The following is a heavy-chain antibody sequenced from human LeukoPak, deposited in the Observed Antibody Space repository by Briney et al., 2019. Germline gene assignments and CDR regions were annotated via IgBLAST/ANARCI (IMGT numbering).Heavy chain of an antibody. CDR1: GFTFASYA. D-gene: IGHD3-22*01. J-gene: IGHJ4*02. CDR3: ARIPIVDITSGGY. V-gene: IGHV3-23*01. Sequence: GGSLRLSCAASGFTFASYAMSWVRQAPGNGLEWVSVISGGATYYADSVKGRFTISRDNSKNTLCLQMNSLRAEDTAVYYCARIPIVDITSGGYWGQGTLVTVSS. CDR2: ISGGAT.